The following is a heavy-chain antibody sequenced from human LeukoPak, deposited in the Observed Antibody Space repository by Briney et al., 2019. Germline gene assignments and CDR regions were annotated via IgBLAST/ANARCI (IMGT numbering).Heavy chain of an antibody. Sequence: GGSLRLSCAASGFTFDDYGMSWVRQAPGKGLEWVSGINWNGGSTGYADSVKGRFTISRDNAKNSLYLQMNSLRAEDTALYHCARENGIVGATTYYYYGMDVWGQGTTVTVSS. CDR3: ARENGIVGATTYYYYGMDV. CDR1: GFTFDDYG. CDR2: INWNGGST. D-gene: IGHD1-26*01. J-gene: IGHJ6*02. V-gene: IGHV3-20*01.